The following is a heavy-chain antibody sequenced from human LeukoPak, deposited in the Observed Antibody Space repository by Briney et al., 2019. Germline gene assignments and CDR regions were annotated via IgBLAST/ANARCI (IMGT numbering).Heavy chain of an antibody. CDR1: GGSISSSSYY. CDR2: IYYSGST. Sequence: SETLSLTCTVSGGSISSSSYYWGWIRQPPGTGLEWIGSIYYSGSTYYNPSLKRRVTISVDTSKNQFSLKLSSVTAADTAVYYCASYRRITMIVVGDAFDIWGQGTMVTVSS. V-gene: IGHV4-39*01. CDR3: ASYRRITMIVVGDAFDI. D-gene: IGHD3-22*01. J-gene: IGHJ3*02.